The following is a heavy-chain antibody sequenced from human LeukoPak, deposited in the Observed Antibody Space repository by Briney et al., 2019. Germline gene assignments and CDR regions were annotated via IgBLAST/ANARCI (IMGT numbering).Heavy chain of an antibody. V-gene: IGHV1-46*01. J-gene: IGHJ6*02. Sequence: ASVKVSCKASGYTFTSYYMHWVRQAPGQGLEWMGIINPSGGSTSYAQKFQGRVTMTRDTSTSTVYMELSSLRSEDTAVYYCARDQYQLDLYCYYGMDVWGQGTTVTVSS. CDR2: INPSGGST. CDR3: ARDQYQLDLYCYYGMDV. CDR1: GYTFTSYY. D-gene: IGHD2-2*01.